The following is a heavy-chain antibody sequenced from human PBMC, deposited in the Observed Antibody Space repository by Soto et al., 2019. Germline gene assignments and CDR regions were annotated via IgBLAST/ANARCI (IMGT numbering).Heavy chain of an antibody. J-gene: IGHJ4*02. D-gene: IGHD3-9*01. Sequence: PGGSLRLSCAASGFTFSSFWMHWVRQGPGKGLVWVSRINSDGSGTSYAGSVKGRFTISRDNAKNTLYLQMNSLRAEDTAVYYCARPKHYDILTGPPDYWGQGTLVTVSS. V-gene: IGHV3-74*01. CDR2: INSDGSGT. CDR1: GFTFSSFW. CDR3: ARPKHYDILTGPPDY.